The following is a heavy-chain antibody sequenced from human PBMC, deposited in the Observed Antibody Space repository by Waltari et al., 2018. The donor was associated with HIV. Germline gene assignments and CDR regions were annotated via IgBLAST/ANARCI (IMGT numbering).Heavy chain of an antibody. Sequence: QVQLVQSGADVKTPGASVKVSCQASGYSFTGYYLHWVRQAPGQGLEWMGWIHPKIGVRNYAQKFQGRVTLTRDTSIDTAYMELTGLRSDDTAAYYCARGAVPGHTYGYYYYFGMDVWGQGTTVTVAS. CDR3: ARGAVPGHTYGYYYYFGMDV. V-gene: IGHV1-2*02. J-gene: IGHJ6*02. CDR1: GYSFTGYY. D-gene: IGHD5-18*01. CDR2: IHPKIGVR.